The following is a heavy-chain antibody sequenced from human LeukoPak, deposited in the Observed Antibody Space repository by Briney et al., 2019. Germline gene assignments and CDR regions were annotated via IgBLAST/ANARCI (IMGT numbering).Heavy chain of an antibody. D-gene: IGHD6-19*01. Sequence: GESLKISCKGSGYSFTSYWIGWVRQMPGKGLEWMGIIYPGDSDTRYSPSFQGQVTISADKSISTAYLQWSSLKASDTAMYYGAKPPTQDSRGPTETDYWGQGTLVTVSS. J-gene: IGHJ4*02. CDR1: GYSFTSYW. CDR3: AKPPTQDSRGPTETDY. V-gene: IGHV5-51*01. CDR2: IYPGDSDT.